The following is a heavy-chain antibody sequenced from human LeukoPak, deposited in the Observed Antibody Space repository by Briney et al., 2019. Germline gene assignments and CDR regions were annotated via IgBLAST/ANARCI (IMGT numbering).Heavy chain of an antibody. J-gene: IGHJ4*02. Sequence: GGSLRLSCAASGFTFSSYAMYWVRQAPGKGLEFVSAITSNGGSTYYANSVKGRFTISRDNSNNTLYLQMGSLRAEDMAMYYCVRGWKLLSYWGQGTLVTVSS. CDR3: VRGWKLLSY. CDR2: ITSNGGST. V-gene: IGHV3-64*01. CDR1: GFTFSSYA. D-gene: IGHD1-26*01.